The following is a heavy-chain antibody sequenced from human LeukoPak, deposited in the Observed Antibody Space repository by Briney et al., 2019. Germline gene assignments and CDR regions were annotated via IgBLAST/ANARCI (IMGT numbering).Heavy chain of an antibody. D-gene: IGHD1-26*01. V-gene: IGHV4-4*07. CDR3: ARRTDSGSYNWFDH. CDR2: IQNSDT. CDR1: TDSTNTYY. J-gene: IGHJ5*02. Sequence: SETLSLTCSVSTDSTNTYYWSWIRQPAGKGLEWIGRIQNSDTNYNPSLKSRVIISVDTSKKQFSLKLSSVTAADTAVYYCARRTDSGSYNWFDHWGQGTLVTVSS.